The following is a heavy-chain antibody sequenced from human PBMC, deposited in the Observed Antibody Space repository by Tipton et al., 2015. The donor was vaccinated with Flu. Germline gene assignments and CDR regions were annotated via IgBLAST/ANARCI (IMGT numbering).Heavy chain of an antibody. V-gene: IGHV4-38-2*02. Sequence: TLSLTCAVSGYSVNSADYWAWIRQPPGKGLEWIGSVSHSGGAYYNPSLKSRVTISIHTSANQFSLKLTSMTAADTAVYYCAKDQIGVVVVGATRHYDYRGFDGWGQGTTVTVSS. J-gene: IGHJ6*02. CDR3: AKDQIGVVVVGATRHYDYRGFDG. CDR2: VSHSGGA. D-gene: IGHD2-15*01. CDR1: GYSVNSADY.